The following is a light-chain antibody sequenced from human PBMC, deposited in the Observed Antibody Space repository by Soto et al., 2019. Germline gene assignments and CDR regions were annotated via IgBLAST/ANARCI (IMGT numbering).Light chain of an antibody. CDR3: SSYTTSNTRQIV. J-gene: IGLJ1*01. V-gene: IGLV2-14*03. CDR1: SSDVGGYNY. Sequence: QSALTQPASVSGSPGRSITMACTGTSSDVGGYNYVSWYQHHPGKAPKLMIFDVSNRPSGVSNRFSGSKSGNTASLTISGLQPEDEADYYCSSYTTSNTRQIVFGTGTKVTVL. CDR2: DVS.